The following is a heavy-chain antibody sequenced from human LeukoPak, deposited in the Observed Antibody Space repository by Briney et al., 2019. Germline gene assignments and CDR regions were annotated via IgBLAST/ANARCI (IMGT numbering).Heavy chain of an antibody. CDR2: IYYSGST. J-gene: IGHJ4*02. CDR1: GGSISSSSYY. CDR3: ARQGGYSGYGDY. Sequence: SETLSLTCTVSGGSISSSSYYWGWIRQPPGKGLEWIGSIYYSGSTYYNPSLKSRVTISVDTSKNQFSLKLRSVTAADTAVYYCARQGGYSGYGDYWGQGTLVTVSS. D-gene: IGHD5-12*01. V-gene: IGHV4-39*01.